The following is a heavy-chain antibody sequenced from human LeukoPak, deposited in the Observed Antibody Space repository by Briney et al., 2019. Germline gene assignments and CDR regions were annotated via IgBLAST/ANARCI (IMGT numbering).Heavy chain of an antibody. D-gene: IGHD4-11*01. CDR2: ISSNGGST. Sequence: QPGGSLRLSCAASGFTFSTSTMHWVRQAPGKGLEYVSAISSNGGSTYYADSVKGRFTISRDNSKNTMYLQMSSLRAGDTALYYCVYRLSFDSWGQGTLVTVSS. V-gene: IGHV3-64D*06. CDR1: GFTFSTST. J-gene: IGHJ4*02. CDR3: VYRLSFDS.